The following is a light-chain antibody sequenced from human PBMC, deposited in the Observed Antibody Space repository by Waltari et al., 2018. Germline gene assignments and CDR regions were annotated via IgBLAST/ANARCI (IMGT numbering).Light chain of an antibody. CDR3: QEYVDDLWT. Sequence: DILMTKSPPTLSASMGDRVTINCRASRDISTKLAWYQQKPGRAPKLLIYKASSLESGVPARFSGSGSGTEFTLTISTLQPDDFATYYCQEYVDDLWTFGQGTKVEIK. CDR2: KAS. V-gene: IGKV1-5*03. CDR1: RDISTK. J-gene: IGKJ1*01.